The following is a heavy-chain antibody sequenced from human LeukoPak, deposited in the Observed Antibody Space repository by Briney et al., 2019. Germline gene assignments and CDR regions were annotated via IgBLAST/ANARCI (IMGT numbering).Heavy chain of an antibody. CDR3: ARYGYDSGRGFDP. Sequence: PGGSLRLSCAASGFTFSSYPMHWVRQAPGKGLEWVAVISHDGSNKYYTDSVKGRFTISRDNAENTVYLQMNSLRVEDTAVYYCARYGYDSGRGFDPWGQGILVTVST. D-gene: IGHD3-10*01. J-gene: IGHJ5*02. V-gene: IGHV3-30*04. CDR2: ISHDGSNK. CDR1: GFTFSSYP.